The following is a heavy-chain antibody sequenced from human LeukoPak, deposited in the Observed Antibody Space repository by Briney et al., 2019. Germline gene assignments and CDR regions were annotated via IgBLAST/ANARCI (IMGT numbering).Heavy chain of an antibody. CDR1: GYSFIAYW. CDR3: ARQSVVAGDFDV. D-gene: IGHD2-15*01. J-gene: IGHJ3*01. V-gene: IGHV5-51*01. CDR2: IYPSDSDT. Sequence: GASLKISCKGSGYSFIAYWIGWVRQMPGKGLEWMGIIYPSDSDTRYSPSFQGQVTFSADKSISTAYLQWSSLKASDTAMYYCARQSVVAGDFDVWGQGTMVTVSS.